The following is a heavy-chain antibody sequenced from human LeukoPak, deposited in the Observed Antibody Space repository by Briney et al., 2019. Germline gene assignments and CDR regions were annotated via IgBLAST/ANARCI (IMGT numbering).Heavy chain of an antibody. D-gene: IGHD3-22*01. Sequence: RGSLRLSCAASGFTFSDYYMSWIRQAPGKGLEWVSYISSSGSTIYYADSVKGRFTISRDNAKNSLYLQMNSLRAEDTAVYYCARDYYDSSGYDGYFQHWGLGTLVTVSS. CDR3: ARDYYDSSGYDGYFQH. CDR2: ISSSGSTI. V-gene: IGHV3-11*04. J-gene: IGHJ1*01. CDR1: GFTFSDYY.